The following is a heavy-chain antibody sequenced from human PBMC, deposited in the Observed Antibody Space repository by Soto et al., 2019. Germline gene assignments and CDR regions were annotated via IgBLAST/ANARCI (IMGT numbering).Heavy chain of an antibody. Sequence: QVQLVQSGAEVKKPGSSVKVSCKASGGTFSSYTISWVRQAPGQGLEWMGRIIPILGIANYAQKFQGRVTITADKSTSTAYMELSSLRSEDTAVYYCARGGNDYGDHGIRFGAFDIWGQGTMVTVSS. CDR3: ARGGNDYGDHGIRFGAFDI. D-gene: IGHD4-17*01. CDR1: GGTFSSYT. CDR2: IIPILGIA. V-gene: IGHV1-69*02. J-gene: IGHJ3*02.